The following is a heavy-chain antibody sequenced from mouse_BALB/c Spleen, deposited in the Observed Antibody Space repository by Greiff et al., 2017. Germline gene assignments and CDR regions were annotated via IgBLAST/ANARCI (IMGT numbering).Heavy chain of an antibody. Sequence: DVKLVESGGGLVKPGGSLKLSCAASGFAFSSYDMSWVRQTPEKRLEWVAYISSGGGSTYYPDTVKGRFTISRDNAKNTLYLQMSSLKSEDTAMYYCARHETARSLYYFDYWGQGTTLTVSS. CDR3: ARHETARSLYYFDY. CDR1: GFAFSSYD. D-gene: IGHD6-1*02. V-gene: IGHV5-12-1*01. CDR2: ISSGGGST. J-gene: IGHJ2*01.